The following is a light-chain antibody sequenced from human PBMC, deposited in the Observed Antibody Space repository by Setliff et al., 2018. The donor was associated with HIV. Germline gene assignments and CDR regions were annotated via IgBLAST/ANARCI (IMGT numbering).Light chain of an antibody. Sequence: QSALTQPPSASGSPGQSVTISCTGTSSDVGGYNYVSWYQQHPGKAPKLMIYEVTKRPSGVSNRFSGSKSGNTASPTISGLQAEDEADYYCCSYAGSSTVVFGGGTK. CDR2: EVT. J-gene: IGLJ2*01. CDR3: CSYAGSSTVV. CDR1: SSDVGGYNY. V-gene: IGLV2-23*02.